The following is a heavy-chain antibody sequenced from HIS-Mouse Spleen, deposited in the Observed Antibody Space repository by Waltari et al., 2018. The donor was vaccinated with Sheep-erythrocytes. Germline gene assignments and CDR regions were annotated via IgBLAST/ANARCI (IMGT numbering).Heavy chain of an antibody. J-gene: IGHJ4*02. CDR3: ARDRSNYFDY. V-gene: IGHV3-21*01. D-gene: IGHD3-10*01. CDR1: GFTFSSYS. Sequence: EVQLVESGGGLVKPGGSLRLSCAASGFTFSSYSMNWVRQAPGKGLECVSSISSSSSYIYYADSVKGRLTISRDNAKNSLYLQMNSLRAEDTAVYYCARDRSNYFDYWGQGTLVTVSS. CDR2: ISSSSSYI.